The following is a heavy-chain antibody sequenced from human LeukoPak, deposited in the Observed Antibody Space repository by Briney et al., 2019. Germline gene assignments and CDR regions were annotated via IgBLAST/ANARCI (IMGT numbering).Heavy chain of an antibody. Sequence: PSETLSLTCTVSGDSISSYYWSWIRQPAGKGLEWIGRIYTSGSTNYNPSLKSRVTTSVDTSKNQFSLKLSSVTAADTAVYYCARVYYYDSSGYFFYYFDYWGQGTLVTVSS. D-gene: IGHD3-22*01. CDR1: GDSISSYY. CDR2: IYTSGST. J-gene: IGHJ4*02. CDR3: ARVYYYDSSGYFFYYFDY. V-gene: IGHV4-4*07.